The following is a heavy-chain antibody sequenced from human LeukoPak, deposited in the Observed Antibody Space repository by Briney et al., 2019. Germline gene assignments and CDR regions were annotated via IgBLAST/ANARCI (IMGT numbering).Heavy chain of an antibody. CDR3: ARHYYDSTGYYYFDY. J-gene: IGHJ4*02. Sequence: SKTLSLTCSVSGGSITGSSYYWGWIRQPPGKGLEWIGSVYYSGSTYYNPSLKSRVTISVDTSKNQFSLKLSSVTAADTAVYYCARHYYDSTGYYYFDYWGQGTLVTVSS. D-gene: IGHD3-22*01. V-gene: IGHV4-39*01. CDR1: GGSITGSSYY. CDR2: VYYSGST.